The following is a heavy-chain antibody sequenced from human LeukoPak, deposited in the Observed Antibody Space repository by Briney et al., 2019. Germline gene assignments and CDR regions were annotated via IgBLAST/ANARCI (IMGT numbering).Heavy chain of an antibody. D-gene: IGHD5-18*01. CDR2: IYPGDSDT. J-gene: IGHJ3*02. Sequence: GESLKISCKGSGYSFTSYWIGWVRQMPGKGLEWMGIIYPGDSDTRYSPSFQGQVTISADKSISTAYLQWSSLKASDTAMCYCARHLDRAMDYGYDAFDIWGQGTMVTVSS. CDR1: GYSFTSYW. V-gene: IGHV5-51*01. CDR3: ARHLDRAMDYGYDAFDI.